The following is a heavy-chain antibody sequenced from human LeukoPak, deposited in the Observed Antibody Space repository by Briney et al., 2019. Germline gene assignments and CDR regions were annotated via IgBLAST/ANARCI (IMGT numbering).Heavy chain of an antibody. CDR2: ISYTGIT. CDR1: GGSISSSTCY. V-gene: IGHV4-39*07. Sequence: SETLSLTCTVSGGSISSSTCYWGWIRQPPGKGLAWIGSISYTGITYYNPSLKSRVTISVDTSKNQFSLKLSSVTAADTAVYFCARVKAVVTPWVFDYWGQGSLVTVSS. D-gene: IGHD4-23*01. J-gene: IGHJ4*02. CDR3: ARVKAVVTPWVFDY.